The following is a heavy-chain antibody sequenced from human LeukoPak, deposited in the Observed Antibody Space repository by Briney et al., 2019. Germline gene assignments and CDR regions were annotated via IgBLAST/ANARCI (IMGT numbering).Heavy chain of an antibody. V-gene: IGHV1-69*06. CDR3: ARGGAANNWFDP. D-gene: IGHD6-25*01. Sequence: ASVKVSCKASGGTFSSYSISWVRQAPGQGLEWMGVIIPMFGTTTYAQRFQGRVTITADKSTSTAYMELRSLRSDDTAVYYCARGGAANNWFDPWGQGTLVTVSS. CDR1: GGTFSSYS. CDR2: IIPMFGTT. J-gene: IGHJ5*02.